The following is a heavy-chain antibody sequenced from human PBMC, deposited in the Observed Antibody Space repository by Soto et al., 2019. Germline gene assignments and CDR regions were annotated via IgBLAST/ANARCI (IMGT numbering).Heavy chain of an antibody. J-gene: IGHJ5*02. CDR2: IYYSGST. CDR3: ATSNWFDP. CDR1: GGSISSRGYY. Sequence: QLQLQESGPGLVKPSETLSLTCTVSGGSISSRGYYWGWIRQPPGKGLEWIGTIYYSGSTYYNPSLKSRVPPSVDTSKNQFSLKLSSVTAAATAVYYCATSNWFDPWGQGTLVTVSS. V-gene: IGHV4-39*01.